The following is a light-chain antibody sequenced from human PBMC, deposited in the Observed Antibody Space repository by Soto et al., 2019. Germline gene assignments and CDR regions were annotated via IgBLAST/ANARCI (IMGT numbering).Light chain of an antibody. CDR3: QQTNSFPLT. Sequence: DIHMTQSPYSVSASVGDRASITCRASQGISNWLAWYQQKPGKAHKILIYATSSVQSWVPSRFDRSGSGTDFTLTISSLLPEDFATYYCQQTNSFPLTFGPGTKVDIK. V-gene: IGKV1-12*01. J-gene: IGKJ3*01. CDR2: ATS. CDR1: QGISNW.